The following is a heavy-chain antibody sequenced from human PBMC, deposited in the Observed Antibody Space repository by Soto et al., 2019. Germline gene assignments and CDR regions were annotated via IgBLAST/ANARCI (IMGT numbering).Heavy chain of an antibody. Sequence: QITLKESGPTVVKPTETLTLTCTFSGFSLTTSGVGVGWVRQSPGKAPEWLALIYWDDDKRYSTSLNSRLIITQDTSKNQVVLTMANVDPADTATSYCAHRVLRTVFGLVTTTAIYFDFWGPGTPVVVSS. CDR3: AHRVLRTVFGLVTTTAIYFDF. D-gene: IGHD3-3*01. V-gene: IGHV2-5*02. CDR1: GFSLTTSGVG. J-gene: IGHJ4*02. CDR2: IYWDDDK.